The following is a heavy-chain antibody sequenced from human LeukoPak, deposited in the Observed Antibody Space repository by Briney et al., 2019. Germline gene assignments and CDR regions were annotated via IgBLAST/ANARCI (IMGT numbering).Heavy chain of an antibody. J-gene: IGHJ1*01. V-gene: IGHV4-4*07. CDR2: IYTGGTT. CDR1: GGSISSYY. Sequence: SETLSLTCTVSGGSISSYYWSWIRQPAGKGLEWIGRIYTGGTTNYNPSLKSRVTISVDKSNNQLSLKFRSVTAADTAVYYCAKGHGDHIPAEYLEHWGQGTLVTVSS. D-gene: IGHD4-17*01. CDR3: AKGHGDHIPAEYLEH.